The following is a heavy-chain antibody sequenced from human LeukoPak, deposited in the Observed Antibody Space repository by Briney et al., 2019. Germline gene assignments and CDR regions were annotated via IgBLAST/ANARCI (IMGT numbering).Heavy chain of an antibody. CDR1: GYTLSELS. J-gene: IGHJ4*02. V-gene: IGHV1-24*01. CDR2: FDPEDGET. CDR3: ATDGGIHYDSSGRRVYYFEY. Sequence: ASVKVSCKVSGYTLSELSMHWVRQAPGKGLEWVGGFDPEDGETIHAQKFQGRVTMTEDTSTDTAYMELSSLRSEDTAAYYCATDGGIHYDSSGRRVYYFEYWGQGTLVTVSS. D-gene: IGHD3-22*01.